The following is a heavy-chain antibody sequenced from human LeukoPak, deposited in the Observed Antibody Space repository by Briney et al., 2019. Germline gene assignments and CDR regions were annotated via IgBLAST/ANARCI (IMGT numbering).Heavy chain of an antibody. CDR1: GGSFSGYY. D-gene: IGHD6-6*01. Sequence: SETLSLTCAVYGGSFSGYYWSWIRQPPGKGLEWIGEINHSGSTNYNPSLKSRVTISVDTSKNQFSLKLSSVTAADTAVYYCARGESSIAAHFDYWGQGTLVTVSS. CDR2: INHSGST. CDR3: ARGESSIAAHFDY. J-gene: IGHJ4*02. V-gene: IGHV4-34*01.